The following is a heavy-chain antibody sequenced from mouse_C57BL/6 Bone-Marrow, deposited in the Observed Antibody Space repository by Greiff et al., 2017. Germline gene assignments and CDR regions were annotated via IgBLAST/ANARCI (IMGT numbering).Heavy chain of an antibody. CDR2: IWRGGNT. J-gene: IGHJ3*01. V-gene: IGHV2-2*01. CDR3: ARKGRFAY. Sequence: QVQLKESGPGLVQPSQSLSITCTVSGFSLTSYGVHWVRQSPGKGLEWLGVIWRGGNTDYNAAFISRLCISKNNSKSQVFVKMNSLQADDTAIYYCARKGRFAYWGQGTLVTVSA. D-gene: IGHD3-3*01. CDR1: GFSLTSYG.